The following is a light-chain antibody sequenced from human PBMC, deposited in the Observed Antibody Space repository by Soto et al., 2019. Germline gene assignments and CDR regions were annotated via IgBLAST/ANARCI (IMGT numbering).Light chain of an antibody. Sequence: EIVLTQSPGTLSLSPGERATLSCRASQSVSSSYLAWYQQKPGQAPRLLIYGASSRVTGIPDRFSGSGPGTDFTLTISRLEPEDFAVYYCQQYGSSHWTFGQGTKV. V-gene: IGKV3-20*01. CDR3: QQYGSSHWT. CDR1: QSVSSSY. CDR2: GAS. J-gene: IGKJ1*01.